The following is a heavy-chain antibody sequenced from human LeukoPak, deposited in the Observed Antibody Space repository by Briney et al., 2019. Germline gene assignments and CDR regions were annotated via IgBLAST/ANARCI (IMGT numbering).Heavy chain of an antibody. CDR3: ARGKGGGEPHFDY. CDR1: GGSFSGYY. Sequence: SETLSLTCAVYGGSFSGYYWSWIRQPPGKGLEWIGEINHSGSTNYNPSLKSRVTISVDTSKNQFSLKLSSVTAADTAVYYCARGKGGGEPHFDYWGQGTLVTVSS. J-gene: IGHJ4*02. CDR2: INHSGST. D-gene: IGHD1-14*01. V-gene: IGHV4-34*01.